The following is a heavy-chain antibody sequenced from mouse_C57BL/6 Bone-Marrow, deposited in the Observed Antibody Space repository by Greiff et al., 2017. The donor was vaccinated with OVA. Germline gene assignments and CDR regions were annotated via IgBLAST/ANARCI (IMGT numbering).Heavy chain of an antibody. CDR3: TRPLTTIVATGDY. D-gene: IGHD1-1*01. Sequence: VQLQQSGAELVRPGASVTLSCKASGYTFTDYEMHWVKQTPVHGLEWIGAIDPETGGTAYNQKFKGKAILTADKSSSTAYMELRSLTSEDSAVYYCTRPLTTIVATGDYWGQGTTLTVSS. J-gene: IGHJ2*01. CDR1: GYTFTDYE. CDR2: IDPETGGT. V-gene: IGHV1-15*01.